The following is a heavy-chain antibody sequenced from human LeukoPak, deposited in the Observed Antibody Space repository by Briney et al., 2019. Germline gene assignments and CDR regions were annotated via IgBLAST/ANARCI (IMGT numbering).Heavy chain of an antibody. D-gene: IGHD2-15*01. CDR1: GFTFSSYA. J-gene: IGHJ5*02. CDR3: ATNPSHIVVVVAATPGNWFDP. CDR2: ISGSGGST. Sequence: GGSLRLSCAASGFTFSSYAMSWVRQAPGKGLEWVSAISGSGGSTYYADSVKGRFTISRDNSKNTLYLQMSSLRAEDTAVYYCATNPSHIVVVVAATPGNWFDPWGQGTLVTVSS. V-gene: IGHV3-23*01.